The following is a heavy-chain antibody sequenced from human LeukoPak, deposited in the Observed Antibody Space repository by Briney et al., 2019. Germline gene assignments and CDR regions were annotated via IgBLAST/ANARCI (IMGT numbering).Heavy chain of an antibody. Sequence: KTGGSLRFSCAASGFTFRNAWMSWVRQPPAKGLAWVGRIKSKTARGTTDYAAPVKGRFTISRDDSKNTLYLQMNSLKTEDTAVYYCTSRNVWGKGTTVTVSS. V-gene: IGHV3-15*01. CDR3: TSRNV. CDR1: GFTFRNAW. CDR2: IKSKTARGTT. J-gene: IGHJ6*04.